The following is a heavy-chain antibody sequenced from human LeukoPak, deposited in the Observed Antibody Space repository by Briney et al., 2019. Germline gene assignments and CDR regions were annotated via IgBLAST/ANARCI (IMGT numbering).Heavy chain of an antibody. CDR3: VMGHDIVYFDY. Sequence: PGGSLRLSCAASGFTVSSNYMSWVRQAPGKGLEWVSVIYSGGSTYYADSVKGRFTISRDNSKNTLYLQMNSLRAEDTAVYYCVMGHDIVYFDYWGQGTLVTVSS. CDR1: GFTVSSNY. D-gene: IGHD2-15*01. V-gene: IGHV3-53*01. J-gene: IGHJ4*02. CDR2: IYSGGST.